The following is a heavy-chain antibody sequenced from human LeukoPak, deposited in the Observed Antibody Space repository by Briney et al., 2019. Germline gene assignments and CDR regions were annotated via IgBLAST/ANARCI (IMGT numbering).Heavy chain of an antibody. D-gene: IGHD2-21*02. CDR1: DYSFNSGYY. V-gene: IGHV4-38-2*02. Sequence: PSETLSLTCTVSDYSFNSGYYWAWIRQPPGKGMEWIGSFYHGETTSYDPSLKSRVIISLDTSNTQFSLRVTSVTAADTAVYYCARHVRSGCGGDCYPYWGQGTLVTVSS. J-gene: IGHJ4*02. CDR3: ARHVRSGCGGDCYPY. CDR2: FYHGETT.